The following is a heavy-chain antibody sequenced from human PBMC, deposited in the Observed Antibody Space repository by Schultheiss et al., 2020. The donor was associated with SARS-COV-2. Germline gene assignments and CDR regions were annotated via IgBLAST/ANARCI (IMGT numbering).Heavy chain of an antibody. V-gene: IGHV4-59*12. CDR1: GGSISSYY. J-gene: IGHJ6*03. Sequence: GSLRLSCTVSGGSISSYYWSWIRQPPGKGLEWIGYIYYSGSTNYNPSLKSRVTISVDTSKNQFSLKLSSVTAADTAVYYCARGPSDSLQRHSYYMDVWGKGTTVTVSS. CDR3: ARGPSDSLQRHSYYMDV. D-gene: IGHD1-1*01. CDR2: IYYSGST.